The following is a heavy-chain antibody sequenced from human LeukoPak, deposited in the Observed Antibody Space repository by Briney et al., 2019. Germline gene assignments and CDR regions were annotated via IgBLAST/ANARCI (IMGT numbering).Heavy chain of an antibody. Sequence: PGGSLRLSCAASGFTFSSYAMSWVRQAPGKGLEWVSAISGSGGSTYYADSAKGRFTISRDNSKNTLYLQMNSLRAEGTAVYYCAKSPVGAFDYWGQGTLVTVSS. J-gene: IGHJ4*02. V-gene: IGHV3-23*01. D-gene: IGHD1-26*01. CDR1: GFTFSSYA. CDR2: ISGSGGST. CDR3: AKSPVGAFDY.